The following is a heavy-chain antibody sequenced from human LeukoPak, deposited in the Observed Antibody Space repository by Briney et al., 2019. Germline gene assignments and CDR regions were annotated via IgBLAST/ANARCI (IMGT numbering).Heavy chain of an antibody. D-gene: IGHD6-13*01. J-gene: IGHJ4*02. CDR1: GYTFTGYY. V-gene: IGHV1-2*02. CDR2: INPNSGGT. Sequence: ASVKVSCKASGYTFTGYYMHWVRQAPGQGLAWMGWINPNSGGTNYAQKFQGRVTMTRDTSISTAYMELSRLRSDDTAVYYCAIEDIAAAYFDYWGQGTLVTVSS. CDR3: AIEDIAAAYFDY.